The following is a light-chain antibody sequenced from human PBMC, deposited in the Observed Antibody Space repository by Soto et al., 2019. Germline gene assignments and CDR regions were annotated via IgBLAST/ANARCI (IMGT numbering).Light chain of an antibody. Sequence: DIQMTQSPSSLSASLGDRVTITCQASHDIKKYLNWYQQKAHKVPKLLIHDASTLATAVPSRFTGSGSGTDFTLTINSLQPEDVATYYCQQFDDLPLTFGGGTKVDI. CDR2: DAS. V-gene: IGKV1-33*01. CDR1: HDIKKY. J-gene: IGKJ4*01. CDR3: QQFDDLPLT.